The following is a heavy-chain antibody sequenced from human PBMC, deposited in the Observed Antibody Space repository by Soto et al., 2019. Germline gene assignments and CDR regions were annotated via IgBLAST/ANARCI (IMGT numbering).Heavy chain of an antibody. CDR1: GFTFTSSA. Sequence: SVKVSCKASGFTFTSSAMQWVRQARGQNLERIGWIIAGNGNTNYAQKFQERVTITRDMSTSTAYMELSSLRSKDTAVYYCAAVQGRITMVRGVITRHLDSTTASIYGMDVWGQGTTVTVSS. V-gene: IGHV1-58*02. D-gene: IGHD3-10*01. J-gene: IGHJ6*02. CDR3: AAVQGRITMVRGVITRHLDSTTASIYGMDV. CDR2: IIAGNGNT.